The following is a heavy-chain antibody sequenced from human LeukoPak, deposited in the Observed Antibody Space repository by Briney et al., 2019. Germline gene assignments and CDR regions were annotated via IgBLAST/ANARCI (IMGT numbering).Heavy chain of an antibody. Sequence: GGSLRLSCAASGFTFSSYWMHWVRQAPGKGLVWVSRINSDGSSTSYADSVKGRFTISRDNAKNTLYLQMNSLRAEDTAVYYCAKVRDLSYYDSSGYPFDYWGQGTLVTVSS. V-gene: IGHV3-74*01. D-gene: IGHD3-22*01. CDR1: GFTFSSYW. CDR3: AKVRDLSYYDSSGYPFDY. J-gene: IGHJ4*02. CDR2: INSDGSST.